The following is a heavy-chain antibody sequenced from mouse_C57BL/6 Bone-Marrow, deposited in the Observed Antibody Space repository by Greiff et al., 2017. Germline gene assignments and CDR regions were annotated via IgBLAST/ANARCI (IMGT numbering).Heavy chain of an antibody. J-gene: IGHJ4*01. CDR2: IDPANGNT. V-gene: IGHV14-3*01. Sequence: VQLQQSVAELVRPGASVKLSCTASGFNIKNTYMHWVKQRPEQGLEWIGRIDPANGNTKYAPKFQGKATITADTSSNTASLHLSSLTSEDTAINYCARDLPPWGYDAMDYWGQGTSVTVSS. CDR3: ARDLPPWGYDAMDY. CDR1: GFNIKNTY. D-gene: IGHD4-1*01.